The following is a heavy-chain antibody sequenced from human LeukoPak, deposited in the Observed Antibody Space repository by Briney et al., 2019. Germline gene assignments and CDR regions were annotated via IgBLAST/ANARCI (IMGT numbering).Heavy chain of an antibody. V-gene: IGHV4-61*08. D-gene: IGHD6-13*01. CDR1: GGSISSGGYS. J-gene: IGHJ4*02. CDR3: ARGGRIAAAGAPKYFDY. CDR2: IYYSGST. Sequence: SETLSLTCTVSGGSISSGGYSWSWIRQPPGKGLEWIGYIYYSGSTNYNPSLKSRVTISVDTSKNQFSLKLSSVTAADTAVYYCARGGRIAAAGAPKYFDYWGQGTLVTVSS.